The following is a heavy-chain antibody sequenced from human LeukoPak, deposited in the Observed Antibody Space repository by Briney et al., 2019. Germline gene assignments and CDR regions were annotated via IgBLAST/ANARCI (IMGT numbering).Heavy chain of an antibody. CDR3: ARRAETGYCSSTSCFDFDY. Sequence: GESLKISCKGSGYSFTSYWIGWVRQMPGKGLEWMGIIYPGDSDTRYSPSFQGQVTISADKSISTAYLQWSSLKASDTAMYYCARRAETGYCSSTSCFDFDYWGQGTLVTVSS. CDR2: IYPGDSDT. CDR1: GYSFTSYW. J-gene: IGHJ4*02. V-gene: IGHV5-51*01. D-gene: IGHD2-2*03.